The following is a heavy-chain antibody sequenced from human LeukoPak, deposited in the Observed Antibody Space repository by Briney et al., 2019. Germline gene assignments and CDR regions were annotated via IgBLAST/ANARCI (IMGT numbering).Heavy chain of an antibody. CDR3: ARDSVVPAATPYYYYYYGMDV. Sequence: SETLSLTCTVSGGSISSYYWSWIRQPPGKGLEWIGYIYYSGSTNYNPSLKSRVTISVDTSKDQFSLKPSTVTAADTAVYYCARDSVVPAATPYYYYYYGMDVWGQGTTVTISS. J-gene: IGHJ6*02. D-gene: IGHD2-2*01. CDR2: IYYSGST. CDR1: GGSISSYY. V-gene: IGHV4-59*01.